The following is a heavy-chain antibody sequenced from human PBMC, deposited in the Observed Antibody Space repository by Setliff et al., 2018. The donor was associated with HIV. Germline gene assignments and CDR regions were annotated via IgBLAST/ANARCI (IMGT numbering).Heavy chain of an antibody. V-gene: IGHV1-18*01. CDR2: ISAYNGNT. D-gene: IGHD3-22*01. Sequence: ASVKVSCKASGYSFIRNGISWVRQAPGQGLEWMGWISAYNGNTNYAQKLQGRVTMTTDTSASTAYMELSSLRAEDTSVYYCARGDAIVIGSVYDMDVWGQGTPVTVSS. CDR1: GYSFIRNG. J-gene: IGHJ6*02. CDR3: ARGDAIVIGSVYDMDV.